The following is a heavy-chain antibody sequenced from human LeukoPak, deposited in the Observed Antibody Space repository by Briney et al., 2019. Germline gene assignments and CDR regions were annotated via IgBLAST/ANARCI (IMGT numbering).Heavy chain of an antibody. D-gene: IGHD6-13*01. CDR1: GGTFSSYA. V-gene: IGHV1-69*13. J-gene: IGHJ4*02. CDR3: ARTGTAPYSSSWYGGFVY. Sequence: GASVKASCKASGGTFSSYAISWVRQAPGQGLEWMGGIIPIFGTANYAQKFQGRVTITADESTSTAYMELSSLRSEDTAVYYCARTGTAPYSSSWYGGFVYWGQGTLVTVSS. CDR2: IIPIFGTA.